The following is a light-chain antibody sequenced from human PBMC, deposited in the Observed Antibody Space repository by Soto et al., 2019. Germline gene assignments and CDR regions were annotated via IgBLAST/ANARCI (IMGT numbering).Light chain of an antibody. CDR1: QSVSSSY. Sequence: EIVLTQSPCTLSLSTGERATLSCRASQSVSSSYLSWYQQKPGQAPRLLIYGASSRATGIPDRFSGSGSGTDFTLTISSLQPDDFATYYCQHYNSYSEAFGQGTKVDIK. CDR3: QHYNSYSEA. CDR2: GAS. J-gene: IGKJ1*01. V-gene: IGKV3-20*01.